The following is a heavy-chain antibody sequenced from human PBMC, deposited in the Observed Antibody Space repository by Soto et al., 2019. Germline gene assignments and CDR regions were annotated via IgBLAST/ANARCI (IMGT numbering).Heavy chain of an antibody. V-gene: IGHV4-4*07. D-gene: IGHD6-13*01. CDR2: IYTSGST. CDR1: GGSISSYY. CDR3: ARDQLAAGSYYFDY. Sequence: QVQLQESGPGLVKPSETLSLTCTVSGGSISSYYWSWIRQPAGKGLEWIGRIYTSGSTNYNPSPKSRVTMSVDTSKNQFSLKLSSVTAADTAVYFCARDQLAAGSYYFDYWGQGTLVTVSS. J-gene: IGHJ4*02.